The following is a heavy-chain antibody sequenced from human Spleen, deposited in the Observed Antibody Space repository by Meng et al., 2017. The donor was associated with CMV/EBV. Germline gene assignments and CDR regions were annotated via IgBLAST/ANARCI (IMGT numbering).Heavy chain of an antibody. D-gene: IGHD4-23*01. V-gene: IGHV3-23*03. J-gene: IGHJ5*02. CDR3: ARDQNGGNSGWFDP. CDR2: IYSGGSST. Sequence: GGSLRLSCAASGFTFSSYSMSWVRQAPGKGLEWVSVIYSGGSSTSYADPVKGRFTISRDNSKNTLFLQMNSLRAGDTAVYYCARDQNGGNSGWFDPWGQGTLVTVSS. CDR1: GFTFSSYS.